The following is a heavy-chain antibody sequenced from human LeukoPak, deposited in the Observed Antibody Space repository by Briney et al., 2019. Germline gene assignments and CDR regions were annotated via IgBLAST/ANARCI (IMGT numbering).Heavy chain of an antibody. V-gene: IGHV1-18*01. CDR3: ARGFDWLEYYFDY. D-gene: IGHD3-9*01. CDR1: GYTFTSYG. J-gene: IGHJ4*02. Sequence: ASVKVSCKASGYTFTSYGITWVRQAPGQGLEWMGWISGYNGNTNYAQKFQGRVTMTTDTSTSTVYMELRSLRSDDTAVYHCARGFDWLEYYFDYWGQGTLVTVSS. CDR2: ISGYNGNT.